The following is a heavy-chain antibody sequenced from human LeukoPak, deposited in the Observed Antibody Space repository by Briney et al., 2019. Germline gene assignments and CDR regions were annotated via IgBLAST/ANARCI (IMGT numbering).Heavy chain of an antibody. D-gene: IGHD6-19*01. Sequence: GSPLILCSASGFSVSSSDVSWVGQAPGKGLEWVSVIYSGGSTYYADSVKGRFTISRDNSKNTLYLQMNSLRAEDTAVYYCVIGEKYSSDWYDFACGQRALVTVSS. CDR1: GFSVSSSD. J-gene: IGHJ5*02. CDR3: VIGEKYSSDWYDFA. CDR2: IYSGGST. V-gene: IGHV3-53*01.